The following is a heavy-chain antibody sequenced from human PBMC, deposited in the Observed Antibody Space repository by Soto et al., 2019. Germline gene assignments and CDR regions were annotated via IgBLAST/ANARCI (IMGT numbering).Heavy chain of an antibody. CDR3: VQCWCGGDCLQSYASHYYYGVDV. D-gene: IGHD2-21*02. CDR1: GFSLRTSGVG. Sequence: QITLKESGPTLVKPTQTLTLTCTFSGFSLRTSGVGVGWIRQPPGKALEWLALIYWDNDKRYSPSLKSRLTIAKDTSENQVILTMTNMDSVETGKYYCVQCWCGGDCLQSYASHYYYGVDVWGQGTTVTVAS. CDR2: IYWDNDK. V-gene: IGHV2-5*04. J-gene: IGHJ6*02.